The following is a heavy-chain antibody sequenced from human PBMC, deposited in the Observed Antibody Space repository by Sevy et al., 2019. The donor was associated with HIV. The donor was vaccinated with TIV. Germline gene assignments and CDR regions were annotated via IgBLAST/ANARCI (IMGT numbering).Heavy chain of an antibody. D-gene: IGHD2-15*01. CDR3: ARAYCSAGNCYSLAY. Sequence: ASVKVSCKASGYTFTSYRITWVRQAPGQGLEWMGRISPFNGDTDYLEKLQGRLTMLTDTSTNTAYMELRSLRSDDSAVACCARAYCSAGNCYSLAYWGQGTLVTVSS. CDR2: ISPFNGDT. V-gene: IGHV1-18*01. CDR1: GYTFTSYR. J-gene: IGHJ4*02.